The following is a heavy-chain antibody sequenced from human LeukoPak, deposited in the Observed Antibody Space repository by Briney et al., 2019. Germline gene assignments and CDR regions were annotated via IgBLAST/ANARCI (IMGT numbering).Heavy chain of an antibody. J-gene: IGHJ4*02. CDR2: ISAYNGNT. CDR1: GYTFTSYG. CDR3: ARDSHGYKKGGFDY. D-gene: IGHD5-24*01. Sequence: ASVKVSCKASGYTFTSYGISWVRQAPGQGLEWMGWISAYNGNTNYAQKLQGRVTMTTDTSTSTAYMELRSLRSDDTAVYYCARDSHGYKKGGFDYWGQGTLVTVSS. V-gene: IGHV1-18*01.